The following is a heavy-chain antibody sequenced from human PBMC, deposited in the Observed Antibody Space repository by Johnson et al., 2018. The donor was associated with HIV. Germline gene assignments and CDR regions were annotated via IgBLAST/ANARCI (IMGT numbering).Heavy chain of an antibody. CDR3: ARVLTTRGAFDI. V-gene: IGHV3-30-3*01. Sequence: QVQLVESGGGVVQPGRSLRLSCAASGFTFSSYAMHWVRQAPGKGLEWVAVISYDGSNKYYADSVKGRFTISRDNSKNTLYLQMNSLRAEDTAEYYCARVLTTRGAFDIWGQGTMVTVSS. J-gene: IGHJ3*02. CDR1: GFTFSSYA. CDR2: ISYDGSNK. D-gene: IGHD3-9*01.